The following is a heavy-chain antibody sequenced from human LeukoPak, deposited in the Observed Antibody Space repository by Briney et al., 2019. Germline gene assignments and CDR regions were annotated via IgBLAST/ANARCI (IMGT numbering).Heavy chain of an antibody. J-gene: IGHJ4*02. CDR2: INSDGSST. D-gene: IGHD5-18*01. CDR1: GFTFSSYW. V-gene: IGHV3-74*01. CDR3: ARYSYGFAFDY. Sequence: GGSLRLSCAASGFTFSSYWMHWVRQAPGKGLVWVSRINSDGSSTSYADSVKGRFTISRDNAKNTLYLQMNSLRAEDTAVYYRARYSYGFAFDYWGQGTLVTVSS.